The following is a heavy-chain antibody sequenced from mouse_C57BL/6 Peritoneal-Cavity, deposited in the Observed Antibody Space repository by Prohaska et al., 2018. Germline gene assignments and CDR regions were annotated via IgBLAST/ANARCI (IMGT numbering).Heavy chain of an antibody. Sequence: EVQLQQSGPVLVKPGASAKMSCKASGYTFTDYYMNWVKQSNGKSLEWIGVINPYNGGTSYNQKFKGKGTLTVDKSSSTAYMELNSLTSEDSAVYYCASYYGSSHFDYWGQGTTLTVSS. CDR2: INPYNGGT. V-gene: IGHV1-19*01. CDR1: GYTFTDYY. D-gene: IGHD1-1*01. CDR3: ASYYGSSHFDY. J-gene: IGHJ2*01.